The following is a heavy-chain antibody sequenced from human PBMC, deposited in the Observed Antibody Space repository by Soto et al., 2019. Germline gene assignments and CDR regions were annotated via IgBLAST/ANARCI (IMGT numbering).Heavy chain of an antibody. J-gene: IGHJ6*02. D-gene: IGHD4-17*01. Sequence: PSETLSLTCAVSGGSISSGGYSWSWIRQPPGKGLEWIGYIFHSGSPYYNPSLKSRVTISVDRSKNQFSLKLSSVTAADTAVYYCARAHYGDYGYGMDVWGQGTTVTVS. CDR3: ARAHYGDYGYGMDV. V-gene: IGHV4-30-2*01. CDR1: GGSISSGGYS. CDR2: IFHSGSP.